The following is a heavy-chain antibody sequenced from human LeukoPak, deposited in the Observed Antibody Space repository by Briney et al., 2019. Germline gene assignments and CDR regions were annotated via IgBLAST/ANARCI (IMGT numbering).Heavy chain of an antibody. Sequence: PSETLSLTCTVSGGSISSYYWGWIRQPPGKGLEWIGYIYYSGSTNYNPSLKSRVTISVDTSKNQFSLKLSSVTAADTAVYYCARGVGVSGTDFDYWGQGTLVTVSS. V-gene: IGHV4-59*01. J-gene: IGHJ4*02. CDR2: IYYSGST. CDR3: ARGVGVSGTDFDY. CDR1: GGSISSYY. D-gene: IGHD1-1*01.